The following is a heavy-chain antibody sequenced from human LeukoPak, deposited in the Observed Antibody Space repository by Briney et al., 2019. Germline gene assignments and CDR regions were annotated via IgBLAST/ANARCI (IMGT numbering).Heavy chain of an antibody. D-gene: IGHD6-19*01. CDR3: ARGLYSSGWYATDY. Sequence: EASVKVSCKASGYTFTSYAMNWVRQAPGQGLEWMGWINTNTGNPTYAQGFTGRFVFSLDTSVSTAYLQISSLKAEDTAVYYCARGLYSSGWYATDYWGQGTLVTVSS. CDR1: GYTFTSYA. V-gene: IGHV7-4-1*02. CDR2: INTNTGNP. J-gene: IGHJ4*02.